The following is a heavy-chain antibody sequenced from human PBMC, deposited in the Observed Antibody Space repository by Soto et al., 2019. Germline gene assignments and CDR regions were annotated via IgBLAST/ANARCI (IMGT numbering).Heavy chain of an antibody. D-gene: IGHD2-2*01. Sequence: PSETLSLTCAVYGGSFSGYYWSWIRQPPGKGLEWIGEINHSGSTNYNPSLKSRVTISVDTSKNQFSLKLSSVTAADTAVYYCARGGIVVVPAAKRVDYWGQGTLVTVSS. J-gene: IGHJ4*02. CDR1: GGSFSGYY. CDR2: INHSGST. V-gene: IGHV4-34*01. CDR3: ARGGIVVVPAAKRVDY.